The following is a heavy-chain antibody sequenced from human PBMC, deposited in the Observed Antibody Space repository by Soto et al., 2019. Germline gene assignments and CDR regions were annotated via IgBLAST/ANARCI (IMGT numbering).Heavy chain of an antibody. CDR3: AKDYLGSSKAFDI. V-gene: IGHV3-30*18. D-gene: IGHD2-2*01. CDR2: ISDDGTNK. CDR1: GFTFSNYG. J-gene: IGHJ3*02. Sequence: GGSLRLSCAVYGFTFSNYGMHWVRQAPGKGLEWVALISDDGTNKYFVDSVKGRLTISRDTSKNMLYLQMNRLRAEDTAVYYCAKDYLGSSKAFDIWGRGTVVTVSS.